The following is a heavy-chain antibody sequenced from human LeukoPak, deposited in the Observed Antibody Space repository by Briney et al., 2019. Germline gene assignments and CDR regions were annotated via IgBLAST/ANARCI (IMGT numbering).Heavy chain of an antibody. Sequence: GASVKVSCKASGYTFTSYGISWVRQAPGQGLEWMGWISAYNGNTNYAQKLQGRVTMTTDTSTSTAYMELRSLRSDDTAVYYCARGVYGGNRGWHFDLWGRGTLVTVSS. CDR1: GYTFTSYG. CDR2: ISAYNGNT. V-gene: IGHV1-18*01. D-gene: IGHD4-23*01. CDR3: ARGVYGGNRGWHFDL. J-gene: IGHJ2*01.